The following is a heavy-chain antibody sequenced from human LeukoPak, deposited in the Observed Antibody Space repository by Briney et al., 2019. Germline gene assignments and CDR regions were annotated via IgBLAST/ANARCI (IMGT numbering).Heavy chain of an antibody. D-gene: IGHD3-22*01. J-gene: IGHJ4*02. CDR3: ARDSHLLIYYDSNPLDY. CDR2: ISSSGSTI. CDR1: GFTFSDYY. V-gene: IGHV3-11*01. Sequence: GGSLRLSCAASGFTFSDYYMSWIRQAPGKGLEWVSYISSSGSTIYYADSVKGRFTISRDNAKNSLYLQMNSLRAEDTAVYYCARDSHLLIYYDSNPLDYRGQGTLVTVSS.